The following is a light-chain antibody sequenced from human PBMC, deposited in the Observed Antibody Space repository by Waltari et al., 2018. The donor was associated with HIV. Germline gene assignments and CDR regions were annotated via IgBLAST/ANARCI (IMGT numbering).Light chain of an antibody. CDR3: HSRDNSGEHEV. J-gene: IGLJ1*01. CDR2: GKT. Sequence: SSELTQDPAVSVALGQTVTITCQGDSLRTYYASWYQLKPGQAPILVIYGKTNRPSGIPDRFSGFTSGNTASLIITGAQAEDEADYYCHSRDNSGEHEVFGTGTKVTVL. CDR1: SLRTYY. V-gene: IGLV3-19*01.